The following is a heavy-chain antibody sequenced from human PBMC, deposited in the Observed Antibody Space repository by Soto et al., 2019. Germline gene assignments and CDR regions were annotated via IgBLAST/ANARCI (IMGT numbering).Heavy chain of an antibody. D-gene: IGHD3-9*01. Sequence: SVKVSCKASGYTFTSYDINWVREATVQGLEWMGWMNPNSGNTGYAQKFQGRVTMTRNTSISTAYMELSSLRSEDTAVYYCAASRGYSYGYGYDILTGYYLYYYYDMDVWGQGTTVTVSS. V-gene: IGHV1-8*01. CDR3: AASRGYSYGYGYDILTGYYLYYYYDMDV. CDR2: MNPNSGNT. J-gene: IGHJ6*02. CDR1: GYTFTSYD.